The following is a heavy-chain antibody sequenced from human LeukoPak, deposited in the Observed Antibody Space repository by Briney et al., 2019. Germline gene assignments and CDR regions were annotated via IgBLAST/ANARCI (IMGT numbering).Heavy chain of an antibody. D-gene: IGHD3-22*01. CDR1: GYTFTGYY. Sequence: ASVKGSCKASGYTFTGYYMHWVRQAPGQRLEWMGWTNPNSGGTNYSQKFQGRVTMNRDTSISTAYMELSMLRSDDTAVYYCARDKAYTWTYYYDSSGHKTDYWGQGTLVTVSS. V-gene: IGHV1-2*02. CDR2: TNPNSGGT. J-gene: IGHJ4*02. CDR3: ARDKAYTWTYYYDSSGHKTDY.